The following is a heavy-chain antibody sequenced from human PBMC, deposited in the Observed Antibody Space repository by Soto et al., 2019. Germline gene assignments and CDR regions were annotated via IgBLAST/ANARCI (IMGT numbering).Heavy chain of an antibody. J-gene: IGHJ4*02. CDR3: AREAIEGFGNASDF. V-gene: IGHV4-31*03. Sequence: QVQLQESGPGLVKPSQTLSLTCTVSGGSISSGGYYWSWIRQHPGKGLEWIGYIYCSGSTYYNPSFKSRVTISVDTSKNQFSLKLSSVTAADTAVYYCAREAIEGFGNASDFWGQGTLVTVSS. CDR1: GGSISSGGYY. D-gene: IGHD3-10*01. CDR2: IYCSGST.